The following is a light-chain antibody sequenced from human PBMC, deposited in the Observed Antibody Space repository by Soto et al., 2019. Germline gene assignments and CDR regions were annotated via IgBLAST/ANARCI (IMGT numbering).Light chain of an antibody. CDR3: HQYGGSPGT. Sequence: EIVLTQSPGTLSLSPGERATLSCRASQRVSSNYLAWYQQRPGQAPRLLIYDASSRATGVPDRFSGSGSGTDFTLTISRLEHEDFVVYYCHQYGGSPGTLGQGTKVEIK. J-gene: IGKJ1*01. V-gene: IGKV3-20*01. CDR2: DAS. CDR1: QRVSSNY.